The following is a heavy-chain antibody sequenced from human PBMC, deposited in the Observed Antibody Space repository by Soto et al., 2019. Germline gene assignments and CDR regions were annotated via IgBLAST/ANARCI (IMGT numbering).Heavy chain of an antibody. J-gene: IGHJ6*02. CDR2: ISGTSDYI. Sequence: GGSLRLSCAASGFTFSISSMNWVRQAPGKGLEWVSSISGTSDYISYADSVKGRFTISRHNSKNTLYLQMNSLRAEDTAVYYCAREARYKYCSSTSCPLGHDGDYYGMDVWGQGTTVTVSS. D-gene: IGHD2-2*01. CDR3: AREARYKYCSSTSCPLGHDGDYYGMDV. V-gene: IGHV3-21*04. CDR1: GFTFSISS.